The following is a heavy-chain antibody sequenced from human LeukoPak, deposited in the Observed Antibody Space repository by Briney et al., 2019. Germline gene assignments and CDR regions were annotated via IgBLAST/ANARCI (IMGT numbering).Heavy chain of an antibody. V-gene: IGHV4-61*02. CDR2: IYTSGST. D-gene: IGHD2-2*01. CDR3: ARDCSSTSCYAQPFDY. Sequence: SETLSLTCTVSGGSISSGSYYWSWIRQPAGKGLEWIGRIYTSGSTNYNPSLKSRVTISLDTSKNQFSLKLSSVTAADTAVYYCARDCSSTSCYAQPFDYWGQGTLVTVSS. J-gene: IGHJ4*02. CDR1: GGSISSGSYY.